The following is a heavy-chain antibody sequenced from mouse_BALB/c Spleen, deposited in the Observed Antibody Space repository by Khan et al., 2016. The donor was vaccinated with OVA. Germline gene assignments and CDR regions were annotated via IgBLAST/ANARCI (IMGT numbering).Heavy chain of an antibody. J-gene: IGHJ4*01. D-gene: IGHD2-14*01. Sequence: QLVQSGPELKKPGETVRISCTASGYTFTTAGMQWVQKMPGKGLKWIGWINTHSGVPKYAEDFKGRFAFSLDTSASTAYLQITNLKNEDTATYFCARGGAAYYRNDGGAMDYWGQGTSVTVSS. V-gene: IGHV9-4*02. CDR2: INTHSGVP. CDR3: ARGGAAYYRNDGGAMDY. CDR1: GYTFTTAG.